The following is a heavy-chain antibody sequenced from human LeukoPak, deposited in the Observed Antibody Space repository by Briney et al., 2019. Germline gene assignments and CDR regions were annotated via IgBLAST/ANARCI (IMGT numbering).Heavy chain of an antibody. Sequence: GGSLRLSCAASGFTFNNYEMIWVRQAPGKGLEWVANIKEDGSEKYYVDSLKGRFTISRDNAKNSLYLQINSPRVEDTAVYYCIRGGFSLDYWGQGTLVTVSS. V-gene: IGHV3-7*01. D-gene: IGHD3-10*01. CDR1: GFTFNNYE. CDR3: IRGGFSLDY. CDR2: IKEDGSEK. J-gene: IGHJ4*02.